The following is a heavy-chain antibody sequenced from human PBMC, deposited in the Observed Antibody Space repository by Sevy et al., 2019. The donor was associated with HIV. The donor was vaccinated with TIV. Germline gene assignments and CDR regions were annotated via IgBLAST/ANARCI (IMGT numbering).Heavy chain of an antibody. CDR1: GYTFTSYG. V-gene: IGHV1-18*01. Sequence: ASVKVSCKASGYTFTSYGISWVRQAPGQGLEWMGWISAYNGNTNYAQKLQGRVTMTTDTSTSTAYMELRSLGSDDTAVYYCARDPGAAAGPGEDYYYYGMDVWGQGTTVTVSS. CDR3: ARDPGAAAGPGEDYYYYGMDV. J-gene: IGHJ6*02. D-gene: IGHD6-13*01. CDR2: ISAYNGNT.